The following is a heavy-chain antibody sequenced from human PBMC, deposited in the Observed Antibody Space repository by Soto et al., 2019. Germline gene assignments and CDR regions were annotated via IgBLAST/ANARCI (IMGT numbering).Heavy chain of an antibody. D-gene: IGHD2-15*01. Sequence: LSLTCSVSGDSISTVDYFWAWVRQPPGQALEYIGYIYKSATTYYNPSFESRVAISLDTSKSQFSLNVTSLTAADTAVYFCARGRYCLTGRCFPDWFDSWGQGTLVTVSS. CDR3: ARGRYCLTGRCFPDWFDS. V-gene: IGHV4-30-4*01. CDR2: IYKSATT. CDR1: GDSISTVDYF. J-gene: IGHJ5*01.